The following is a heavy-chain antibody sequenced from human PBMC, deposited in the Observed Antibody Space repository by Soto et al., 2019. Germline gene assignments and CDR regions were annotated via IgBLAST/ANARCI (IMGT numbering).Heavy chain of an antibody. CDR3: ARCRPPSGDAFEI. CDR2: IYPGDSDT. Sequence: EVQLVQSGAEVKQPGESLKISCKGSGYSFTAYWIAWVRQMPGKGLEWMGIIYPGDSDTRYSPSFQGQVTISADKSISTAYLQWSSLKASDTAMYYCARCRPPSGDAFEIWGQGTMVAVSS. CDR1: GYSFTAYW. J-gene: IGHJ3*02. V-gene: IGHV5-51*03. D-gene: IGHD1-26*01.